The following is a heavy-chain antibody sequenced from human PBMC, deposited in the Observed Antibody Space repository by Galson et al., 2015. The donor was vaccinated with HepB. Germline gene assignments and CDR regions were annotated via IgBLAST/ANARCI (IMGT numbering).Heavy chain of an antibody. Sequence: QVQLQESGPGLLKPSETLSLTCTVSGGSISSSSYYWGWIRQPPGKGLEWIGSIYYSGSTYYNPSLKSRVTISVDTSKNQFSLKLSSVTAADTAVYYCARWRIAAAENWFDPWGQGTLVTVSS. CDR3: ARWRIAAAENWFDP. CDR1: GGSISSSSYY. J-gene: IGHJ5*02. CDR2: IYYSGST. V-gene: IGHV4-39*01. D-gene: IGHD6-13*01.